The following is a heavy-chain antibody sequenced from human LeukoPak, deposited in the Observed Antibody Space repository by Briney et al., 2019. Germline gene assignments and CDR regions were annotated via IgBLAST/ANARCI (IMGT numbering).Heavy chain of an antibody. CDR2: INPSDGST. V-gene: IGHV1-46*01. Sequence: ASVKVSCKASGYSFTYHYMHWLRQAPGQGLGWIGIINPSDGSTTYAQKFQGRVTMTRDMSTSTVYMELSSLRSEDTAVYYCARDMSSVLRFLEWSPRHSLDYWGQGTLVTVSS. CDR3: ARDMSSVLRFLEWSPRHSLDY. D-gene: IGHD3-3*01. CDR1: GYSFTYHY. J-gene: IGHJ4*02.